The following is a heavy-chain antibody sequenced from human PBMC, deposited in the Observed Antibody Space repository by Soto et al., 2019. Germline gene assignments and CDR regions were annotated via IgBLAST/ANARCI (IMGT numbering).Heavy chain of an antibody. CDR1: GYSVTSLD. V-gene: IGHV1-8*01. J-gene: IGHJ4*02. CDR2: MQPSTGRT. D-gene: IGHD1-26*01. Sequence: QVQLVQSGAEVREPGASVKVSCKASGYSVTSLDINWVRQTAGQGLEWMGWMQPSTGRTGYAQKFQGRVTMTRDTSINTAYMELTTITSDDTAFYYCARGVSAGVDYWGQGTLVTVYS. CDR3: ARGVSAGVDY.